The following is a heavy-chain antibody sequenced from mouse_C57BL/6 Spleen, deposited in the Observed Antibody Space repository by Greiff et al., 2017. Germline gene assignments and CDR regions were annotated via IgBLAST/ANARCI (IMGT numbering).Heavy chain of an antibody. Sequence: QVQLQQSGAELMKPGASVKLSCKATGYTFTGYWIEWVKQRPGHGLEWIGEILPGSGSTNYNEKFKGKATFTADTSSNTAYMQLSSLTTEDSAIYYCARGPIYYDYDEGKNAMDYWGQGTSVTVSS. CDR3: ARGPIYYDYDEGKNAMDY. CDR1: GYTFTGYW. D-gene: IGHD2-4*01. J-gene: IGHJ4*01. V-gene: IGHV1-9*01. CDR2: ILPGSGST.